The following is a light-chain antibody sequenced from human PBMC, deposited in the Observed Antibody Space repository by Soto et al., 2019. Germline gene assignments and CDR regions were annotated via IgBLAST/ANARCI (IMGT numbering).Light chain of an antibody. J-gene: IGLJ1*01. V-gene: IGLV2-14*01. CDR3: VSYTSSSTDV. CDR2: DVS. CDR1: SSDVGSYTY. Sequence: QSALTQPASVSGSPGQSITISCTGTSSDVGSYTYISWYQQHPGKAPKVMIHDVSIRPSGVSNRFSGSKSGNTASLTISGLQAEDEADYYCVSYTSSSTDVFGTGTKVTVL.